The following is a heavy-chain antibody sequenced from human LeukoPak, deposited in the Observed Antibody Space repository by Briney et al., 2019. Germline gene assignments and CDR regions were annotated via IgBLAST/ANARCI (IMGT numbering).Heavy chain of an antibody. CDR1: GFAFADYA. Sequence: PGGSLRLSCAASGFAFADYAMHWVRQIPGKGLECVAHIHADGGRTFYADSVKGRFTISRDNSKNSLYLQMNSLRTEDTALYYCAKDMVDRIAVAGIDYWGQGTLVTVSS. CDR2: IHADGGRT. J-gene: IGHJ4*02. CDR3: AKDMVDRIAVAGIDY. D-gene: IGHD6-19*01. V-gene: IGHV3-43*02.